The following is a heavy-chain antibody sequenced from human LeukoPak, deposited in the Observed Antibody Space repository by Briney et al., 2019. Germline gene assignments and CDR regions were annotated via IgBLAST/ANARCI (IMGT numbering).Heavy chain of an antibody. CDR3: AMGFWYEEYFQH. V-gene: IGHV4-59*02. J-gene: IGHJ1*01. CDR1: GASVSSYY. Sequence: SETLSLTCTVSGASVSSYYWSWIRQPPGMGLEWIGYIYYSGSTNYNPSLKSRITISVDTSKNQFSLRLSSVTAADTAVYFCAMGFWYEEYFQHWGQGSLVIVS. D-gene: IGHD6-13*01. CDR2: IYYSGST.